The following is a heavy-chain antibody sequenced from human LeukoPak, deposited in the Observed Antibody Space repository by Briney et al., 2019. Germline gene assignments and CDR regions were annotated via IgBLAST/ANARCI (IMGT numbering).Heavy chain of an antibody. CDR1: GFTFSSYA. D-gene: IGHD2-2*01. CDR2: ISGSGTNT. Sequence: PGGSLRLSCAASGFTFSSYAMSWVRQAPGKGLEWVSAISGSGTNTHYADSVKGRFTISRDNSKNTLFLQMNSLRAEDTAVYYCAKDWSRGYCSSTSCQNLYYFDYWGQGTLVTVSS. J-gene: IGHJ4*02. CDR3: AKDWSRGYCSSTSCQNLYYFDY. V-gene: IGHV3-23*01.